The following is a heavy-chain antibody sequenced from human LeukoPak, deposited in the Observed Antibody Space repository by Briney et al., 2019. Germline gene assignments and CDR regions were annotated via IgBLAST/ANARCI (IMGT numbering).Heavy chain of an antibody. CDR1: GGSISSSSYY. CDR3: ARTVVAARNNWFDP. J-gene: IGHJ5*02. Sequence: PSETLSLTCTVSGGSISSSSYYWGWIRQPPGKGLEWIGSIHYSGSTYYNPSLKSRVTISVDTSKNQFSLKLSSVTAADTAVYYCARTVVAARNNWFDPWGQGTLVTVSS. CDR2: IHYSGST. V-gene: IGHV4-39*07. D-gene: IGHD2-15*01.